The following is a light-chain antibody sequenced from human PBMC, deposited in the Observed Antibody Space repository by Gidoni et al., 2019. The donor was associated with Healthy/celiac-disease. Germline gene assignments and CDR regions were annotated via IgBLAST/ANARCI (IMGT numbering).Light chain of an antibody. Sequence: LVLPQSPSASASLGASVKLTCTLSSGHSCYAIAWHQQQPEKGPRYLMKLNSDGSHSKGDGIPDRFSGSSSGAERYLTISSLQSEDEADYYCQTWGTGIVVFGGGTKLTVL. V-gene: IGLV4-69*01. CDR3: QTWGTGIVV. CDR2: LNSDGSH. J-gene: IGLJ2*01. CDR1: SGHSCYA.